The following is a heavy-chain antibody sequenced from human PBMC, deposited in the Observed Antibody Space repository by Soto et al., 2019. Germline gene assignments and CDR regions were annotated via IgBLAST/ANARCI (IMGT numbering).Heavy chain of an antibody. CDR2: INPSGFST. Sequence: ASVKVSCKASGYTFTGYYMHWVRQAPGQGLEWMGIINPSGFSTNYAQKFQGRVTMTRDTSASTVYMELSSLRSEDTAVYYCARDRKDSSGVFDHWGQGILVTVSS. CDR1: GYTFTGYY. CDR3: ARDRKDSSGVFDH. J-gene: IGHJ4*02. D-gene: IGHD6-19*01. V-gene: IGHV1-46*01.